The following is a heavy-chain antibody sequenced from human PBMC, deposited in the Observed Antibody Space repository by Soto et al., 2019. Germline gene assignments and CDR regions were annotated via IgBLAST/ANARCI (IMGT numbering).Heavy chain of an antibody. CDR1: GGSIASGAYS. Sequence: QLQLHESGSGLVKPSQTLALTCSVSGGSIASGAYSRSWIRQPPGKGLEWIGYIFHDGSPYYSSSLKSRVTISVDKSKNQISLRLTSVTAADTAVYYCARDLHDYGDWYFDLWGRGTLVTVSP. D-gene: IGHD4-17*01. CDR2: IFHDGSP. V-gene: IGHV4-30-2*01. J-gene: IGHJ2*01. CDR3: ARDLHDYGDWYFDL.